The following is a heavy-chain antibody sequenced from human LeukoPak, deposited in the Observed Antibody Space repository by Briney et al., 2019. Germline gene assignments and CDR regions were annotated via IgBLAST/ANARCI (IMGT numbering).Heavy chain of an antibody. D-gene: IGHD6-13*01. CDR1: GGSISSYY. Sequence: SETLSLTCTVSGGSISSYYWIWIRQPPGKGLEWIGYIHYSGSTNHNPSLKSRVTMSIDTSKNQFSLRLSSVTAADTAVYYCAKSGSAASTAGLFDYWGQGTLVTVSS. CDR2: IHYSGST. V-gene: IGHV4-59*01. CDR3: AKSGSAASTAGLFDY. J-gene: IGHJ4*02.